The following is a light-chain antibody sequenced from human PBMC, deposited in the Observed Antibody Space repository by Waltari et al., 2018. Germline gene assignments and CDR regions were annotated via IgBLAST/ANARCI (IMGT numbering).Light chain of an antibody. CDR1: SGDVGAYDS. CDR2: DVT. Sequence: QSALTQPRSVSGSPGQSVTVSCSGTSGDVGAYDSVSWYQQYPGKAPKVVIYDVTKRPSGIPDRFSGSKSGNTASLTISGLQADDEADYYCCSYAGSYTYVFGSVTKVTVL. V-gene: IGLV2-11*01. CDR3: CSYAGSYTYV. J-gene: IGLJ1*01.